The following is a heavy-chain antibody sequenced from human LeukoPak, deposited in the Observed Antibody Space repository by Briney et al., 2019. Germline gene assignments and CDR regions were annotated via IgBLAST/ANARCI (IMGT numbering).Heavy chain of an antibody. V-gene: IGHV3-21*01. D-gene: IGHD5-12*01. CDR1: GFTFSTYY. J-gene: IGHJ4*02. CDR2: ISTSSSYI. Sequence: GGSLRLSCAASGFTFSTYYMNWVRQAPGKGLEWVSSISTSSSYIYYADAVKGRFTISRDSAKNSLYLQINSLRAEDTAVYYCARVGLDRRGYSGYEAFDYWGQGTLVTVSS. CDR3: ARVGLDRRGYSGYEAFDY.